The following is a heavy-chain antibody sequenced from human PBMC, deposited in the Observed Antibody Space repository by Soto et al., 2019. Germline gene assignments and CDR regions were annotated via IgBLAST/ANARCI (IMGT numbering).Heavy chain of an antibody. Sequence: EVQLLESGGGLIQPGGSLRLSCAASGFTCSSYAMSWVRQAPGKGLEWVSAISGSGGSTYYADSVKGRFTISRDNSKNTLYLQINSLRAEDTAVYYCAKDRTYCSGGSCNVPDYWGQGTLVSVSS. CDR3: AKDRTYCSGGSCNVPDY. D-gene: IGHD2-15*01. CDR1: GFTCSSYA. J-gene: IGHJ4*02. CDR2: ISGSGGST. V-gene: IGHV3-23*01.